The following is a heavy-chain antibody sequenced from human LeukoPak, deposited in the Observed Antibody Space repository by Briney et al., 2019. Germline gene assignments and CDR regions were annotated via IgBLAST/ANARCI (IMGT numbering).Heavy chain of an antibody. D-gene: IGHD5-18*01. J-gene: IGHJ6*02. CDR3: ARDADTAMATSIYGMDV. CDR2: INPNSGGT. Sequence: ASVKVSCKASGYTFTGYYMHWVRQAPGQGLEWVGWINPNSGGTNYAQKFQGRVTMTRDTSISTAYMELSSVTAADTAVYYCARDADTAMATSIYGMDVWGQGTTVTVSS. CDR1: GYTFTGYY. V-gene: IGHV1-2*02.